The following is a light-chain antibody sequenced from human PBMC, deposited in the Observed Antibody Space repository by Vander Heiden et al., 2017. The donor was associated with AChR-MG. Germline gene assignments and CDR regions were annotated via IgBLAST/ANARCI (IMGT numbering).Light chain of an antibody. V-gene: IGLV2-14*01. CDR3: SSYTSSSTVV. J-gene: IGLJ2*01. CDR2: EVR. Sequence: QSALTQPAPVSGSPGPSITISCPGTSSDVGGYNYVAWYQKHPGKAPKLMIYEVRNRPSGVSNRFSGSKSGNTASLTISGLQAEDEADYYCSSYTSSSTVVFGGGTKLTVL. CDR1: SSDVGGYNY.